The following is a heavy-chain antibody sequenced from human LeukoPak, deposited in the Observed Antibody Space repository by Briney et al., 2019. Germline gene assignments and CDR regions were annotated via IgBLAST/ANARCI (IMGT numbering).Heavy chain of an antibody. CDR2: ISYDGSNK. CDR3: AKGSSSYLDY. J-gene: IGHJ4*02. D-gene: IGHD6-6*01. CDR1: GFTFSSYG. Sequence: PGGSLRLSCAASGFTFSSYGMHWVRQAPGKGLEWVAVISYDGSNKYYADSVKGRFTISRDNSKNTLYLQMNSLRAEDAAVYYCAKGSSSYLDYWGQGTLVTVSS. V-gene: IGHV3-30*18.